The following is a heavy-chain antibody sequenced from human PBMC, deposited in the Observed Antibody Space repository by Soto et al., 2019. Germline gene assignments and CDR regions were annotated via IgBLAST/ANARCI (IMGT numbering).Heavy chain of an antibody. Sequence: SQTLSLTCAISGDSVSSNTAAWNWIRQCPSRGLEWLGRTYYRSKWQNDYAVSVKSRITLNQDTSKNQFSLQLNSVTPDDTAVYSCVRTPASGTLDPWGQGTLVTVSS. V-gene: IGHV6-1*01. CDR2: TYYRSKWQN. CDR3: VRTPASGTLDP. CDR1: GDSVSSNTAA. J-gene: IGHJ5*02. D-gene: IGHD6-13*01.